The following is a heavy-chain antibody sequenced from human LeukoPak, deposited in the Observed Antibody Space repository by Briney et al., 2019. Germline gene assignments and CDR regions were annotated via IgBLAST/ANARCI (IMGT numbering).Heavy chain of an antibody. D-gene: IGHD5-12*01. V-gene: IGHV3-74*01. CDR1: GFTFSSYW. CDR3: ARAAYSGYVLSN. J-gene: IGHJ4*02. Sequence: GGSLRLSCAASGFTFSSYWMHWVRQAPGKGLVWVSRINSDGSSTSYADSVKGRFTISRDNAKNTLYLQMNSLTAEDTAVYYCARAAYSGYVLSNWGQGTLVTVSS. CDR2: INSDGSST.